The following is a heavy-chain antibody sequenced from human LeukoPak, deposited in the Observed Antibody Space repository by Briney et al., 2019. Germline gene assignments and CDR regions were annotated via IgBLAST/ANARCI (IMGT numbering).Heavy chain of an antibody. CDR1: GFTFSSYG. CDR2: ISGSGGST. J-gene: IGHJ4*02. D-gene: IGHD1-26*01. CDR3: ARDQGIVGATNFDY. V-gene: IGHV3-23*01. Sequence: GGSLRLSCAASGFTFSSYGMSWVRQAPGKGLEWVSAISGSGGSTYYADSVKGRFTISRDNAKNTLYLQMNSLRAEDTAVYYCARDQGIVGATNFDYWGQGTLVTVSS.